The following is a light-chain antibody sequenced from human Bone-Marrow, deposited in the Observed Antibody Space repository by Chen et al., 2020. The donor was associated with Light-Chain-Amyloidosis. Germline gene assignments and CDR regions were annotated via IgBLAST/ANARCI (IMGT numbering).Light chain of an antibody. CDR3: QSADSSGTYEGI. J-gene: IGLJ2*01. CDR2: RDT. CDR1: DLPTKY. Sequence: SYELTQPPSVSVSPGQTARITCSGDDLPTKYAYWYQQKPGQAPVLVIHRDTERPSGISERFSGTSSVTTATLTISGVQAEDEAYYHCQSADSSGTYEGIFGGGTKLTVL. V-gene: IGLV3-25*03.